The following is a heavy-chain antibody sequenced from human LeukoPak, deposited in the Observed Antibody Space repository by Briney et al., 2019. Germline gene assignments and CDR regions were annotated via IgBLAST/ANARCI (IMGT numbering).Heavy chain of an antibody. CDR2: INHSGST. Sequence: SETLSLTCAVYGGSFSGYYWSWIRQPPGKGLEWIGEINHSGSTNYNPSLKSRVTISVDTSKNQFSLKLSSVTAADTAVYYCARGPNSGSVYWGQGALVTVSS. CDR3: ARGPNSGSVY. V-gene: IGHV4-34*01. CDR1: GGSFSGYY. J-gene: IGHJ4*02. D-gene: IGHD6-6*01.